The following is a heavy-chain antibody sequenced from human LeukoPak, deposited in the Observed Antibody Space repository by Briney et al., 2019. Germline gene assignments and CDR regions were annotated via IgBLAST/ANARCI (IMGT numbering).Heavy chain of an antibody. CDR1: GFTFSSYW. Sequence: GGSLRLSCAVSGFTFSSYWMSWVRQAPGRGLEWVANIKQDGSEKYYVDSVKGRFTISRDNTKNSLHLQMNSLRAEDTALYYCAKVKYSSSWVDAFDIWGQGTMVTVSS. D-gene: IGHD6-13*01. CDR3: AKVKYSSSWVDAFDI. V-gene: IGHV3-7*03. J-gene: IGHJ3*02. CDR2: IKQDGSEK.